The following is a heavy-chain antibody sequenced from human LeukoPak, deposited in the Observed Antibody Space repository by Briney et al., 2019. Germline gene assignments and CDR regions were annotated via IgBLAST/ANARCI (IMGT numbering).Heavy chain of an antibody. CDR1: GYTFTSYD. Sequence: ASVKVSCKASGYTFTSYDINWVRQAPGQGLEWMGIINPSGGSTSYAQKFQGRVTMTRDTSTSTVYMELSSLRSEDTAVYYCAIESAFDIWGQGTMVTVSS. CDR3: AIESAFDI. CDR2: INPSGGST. J-gene: IGHJ3*02. V-gene: IGHV1-46*01.